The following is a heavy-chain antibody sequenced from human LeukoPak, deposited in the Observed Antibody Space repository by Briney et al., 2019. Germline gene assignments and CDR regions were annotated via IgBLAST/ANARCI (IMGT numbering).Heavy chain of an antibody. V-gene: IGHV4-59*08. CDR2: IYYNGST. CDR3: ARHNTAYCASDCYSEWDY. Sequence: SETLSLACSVSGGSIRDHYWSWIRQPPGKGLEWIGYIYYNGSTKYNPSVRSRLTISVDTSRNHFSLKLSSVTAADTAVYYCARHNTAYCASDCYSEWDYWGQGTLVTVSS. J-gene: IGHJ4*02. CDR1: GGSIRDHY. D-gene: IGHD2-21*02.